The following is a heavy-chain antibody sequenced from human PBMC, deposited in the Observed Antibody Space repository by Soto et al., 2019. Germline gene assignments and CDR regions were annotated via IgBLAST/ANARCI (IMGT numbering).Heavy chain of an antibody. CDR3: ARVPSTSDTLTTYFVRYYYYGMDV. J-gene: IGHJ6*02. CDR2: ISGRGGST. CDR1: GFTFSNYA. Sequence: GGSLRLSCTASGFTFSNYAMSWVRQAPDKGLEWVSAISGRGGSTYYADSVKGRFTISRDNSKNMLFLQMNSLRAEDTAVYYCARVPSTSDTLTTYFVRYYYYGMDVWGQGTTVTVSS. V-gene: IGHV3-23*01. D-gene: IGHD3-9*01.